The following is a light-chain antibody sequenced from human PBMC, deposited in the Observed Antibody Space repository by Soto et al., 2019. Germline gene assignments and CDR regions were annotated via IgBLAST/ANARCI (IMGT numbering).Light chain of an antibody. V-gene: IGLV2-23*02. CDR3: GTWDDSLVSYV. CDR1: SSDVGRYNL. J-gene: IGLJ1*01. Sequence: QSALTQPASVSGSPGQSLSISCTGASSDVGRYNLVSWYQHHPGKAPKLMIYEVTKRPSGVSHRFSGSRSGNTASLTISGLQAEDEADYYCGTWDDSLVSYVFGTGTKLTVL. CDR2: EVT.